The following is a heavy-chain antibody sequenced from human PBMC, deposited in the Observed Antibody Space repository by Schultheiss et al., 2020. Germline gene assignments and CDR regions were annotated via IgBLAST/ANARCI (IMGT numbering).Heavy chain of an antibody. D-gene: IGHD5/OR15-5a*01. J-gene: IGHJ4*02. Sequence: GGSLRLSCAASGFSFSNAWMSWARQAPGKGLEWVARIKSKTDGGSTEYTASVKGRFTISRDDSKDMLYLQMNSLKTDDTAVYYCTTDFYDPFDYWGQGTLVTVSS. CDR2: IKSKTDGGST. CDR1: GFSFSNAW. V-gene: IGHV3-15*01. CDR3: TTDFYDPFDY.